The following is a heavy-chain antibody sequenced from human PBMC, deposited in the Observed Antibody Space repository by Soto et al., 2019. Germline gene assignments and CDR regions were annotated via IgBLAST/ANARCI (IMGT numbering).Heavy chain of an antibody. J-gene: IGHJ5*02. Sequence: QVQLVQSGAEVKKPGASVKVSCKASGYTFSNYGISWVRQAPGQGLEWMGWISGYNGNTNYAQNFQGRVTMTADPSTRPPYMDLRSLRSDDTAVYFCARKSSSSSWFDPWGQGTLVTVSS. CDR3: ARKSSSSSWFDP. CDR1: GYTFSNYG. D-gene: IGHD6-6*01. CDR2: ISGYNGNT. V-gene: IGHV1-18*01.